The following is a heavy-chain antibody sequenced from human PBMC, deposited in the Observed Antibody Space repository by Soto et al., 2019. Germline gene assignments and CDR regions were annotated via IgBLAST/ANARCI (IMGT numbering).Heavy chain of an antibody. D-gene: IGHD3-16*01. V-gene: IGHV4-39*01. CDR1: GGSISSSSYY. CDR2: IYYSGST. Sequence: QLQLQESGPGLVKPSETLSLTCTVSGGSISSSSYYWGWIRQPPGKGLEWIGSIYYSGSTYYNPSLKSRVTISVDTSKNQFSLKLSSVTAADTAVYYCARHIGLKGEFPFAFDIWGQGTMVTVSS. J-gene: IGHJ3*02. CDR3: ARHIGLKGEFPFAFDI.